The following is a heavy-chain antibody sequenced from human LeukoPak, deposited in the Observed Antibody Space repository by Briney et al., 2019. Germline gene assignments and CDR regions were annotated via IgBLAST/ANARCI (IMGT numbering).Heavy chain of an antibody. V-gene: IGHV4-4*02. D-gene: IGHD3-10*01. CDR1: GASISSHNW. CDR3: SRQGDVDVLWFGELLSRPGGFDY. J-gene: IGHJ4*02. Sequence: SETLSLTCAVSGASISSHNWWWSWVRRPPGKGLEWIGEIYHSGSTYYNSSLKSRVTISVDTSKNQFSLKLSSVTAADTAVYYCSRQGDVDVLWFGELLSRPGGFDYWGQGTLVTVSS. CDR2: IYHSGST.